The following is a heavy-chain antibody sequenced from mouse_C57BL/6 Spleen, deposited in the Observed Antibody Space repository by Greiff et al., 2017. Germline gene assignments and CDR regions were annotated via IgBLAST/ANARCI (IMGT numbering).Heavy chain of an antibody. D-gene: IGHD3-2*02. CDR1: GYAFSSSW. CDR3: ARESSGFFAY. Sequence: QVQLQQSGPELVKPGASVKISCKASGYAFSSSWMNWVKQRPGKGLEWIGRIYPGDGDTNYNGKFKGKATLTADKSSSTAYMQLSSLTSEDSAVYFCARESSGFFAYWGQGTLVTVSA. V-gene: IGHV1-82*01. CDR2: IYPGDGDT. J-gene: IGHJ3*01.